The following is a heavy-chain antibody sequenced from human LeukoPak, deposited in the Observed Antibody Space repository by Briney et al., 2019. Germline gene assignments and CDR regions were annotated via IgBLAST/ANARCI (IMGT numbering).Heavy chain of an antibody. CDR2: IYYSGST. D-gene: IGHD2-2*01. CDR1: GGSISSYY. CDR3: ARSQVVPAAMLDY. Sequence: PSETLSLTCTVSGGSISSYYWSWIWQPPGKGLEWIGYIYYSGSTNYNPSLKSRVTISVDTSKNQFSLKLSSVTAADTAVYYCARSQVVPAAMLDYWGQGTLVTVSS. J-gene: IGHJ4*02. V-gene: IGHV4-59*01.